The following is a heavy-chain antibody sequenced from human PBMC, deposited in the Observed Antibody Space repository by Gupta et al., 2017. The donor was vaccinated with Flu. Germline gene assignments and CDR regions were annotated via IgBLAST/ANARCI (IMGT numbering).Heavy chain of an antibody. CDR3: ARKAYYDSSGYFQAFDY. CDR1: GFTFSSYV. Sequence: EVRLLESGGGLVQPGGSLRLSCAASGFTFSSYVVSWVRQAPGKGLEWVSVITGSGDITNYADSVKGRFTISRDNSKSTLYLQMNSLRAEDTAVYYCARKAYYDSSGYFQAFDYWGQGSLVTVSS. V-gene: IGHV3-23*01. CDR2: ITGSGDIT. J-gene: IGHJ4*02. D-gene: IGHD3-22*01.